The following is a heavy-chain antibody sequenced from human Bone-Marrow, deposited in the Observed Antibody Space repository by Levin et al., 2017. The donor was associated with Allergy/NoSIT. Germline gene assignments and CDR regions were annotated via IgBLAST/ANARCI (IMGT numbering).Heavy chain of an antibody. J-gene: IGHJ4*02. V-gene: IGHV1-2*05. CDR1: GYSFTDSF. Sequence: GESLKISCKASGYSFTDSFIHWVRQAPGQGLEWMGRINPRSGATKSTQRLQGRVTMTRDTSVTTAYMELSTLSSDDTGVYYCARAKGVAASGGLDYWGQGTLVTVSS. CDR3: ARAKGVAASGGLDY. CDR2: INPRSGAT. D-gene: IGHD6-13*01.